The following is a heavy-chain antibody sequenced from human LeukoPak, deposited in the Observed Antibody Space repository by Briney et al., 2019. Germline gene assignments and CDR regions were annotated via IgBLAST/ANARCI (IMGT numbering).Heavy chain of an antibody. D-gene: IGHD5-24*01. CDR3: ARDSGVATNLDY. CDR2: LYTSGST. J-gene: IGHJ4*02. CDR1: VASISSNY. V-gene: IGHV4-4*07. Sequence: SETLSLTCTVSVASISSNYWSWMRHHAGKGLEWIGRLYTSGSTNYNPSLRSRVTISVDKSKNQFSLKLSSVTAADTALYYCARDSGVATNLDYWGQGTLVTVSS.